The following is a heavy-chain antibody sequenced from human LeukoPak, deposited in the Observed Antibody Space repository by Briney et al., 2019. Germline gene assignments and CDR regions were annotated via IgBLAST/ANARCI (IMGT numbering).Heavy chain of an antibody. J-gene: IGHJ2*01. Sequence: SETLSLTCAVYGGSFSGYYWGWIRQPPGKGLEWIGEINHSGSTNYNPSLKSRVTISVDTSKNQFSLKLSSVTAADTAVYYCATAHGRYCSSTSCSRRRFFDLWGRGTLVTVSS. D-gene: IGHD2-2*01. V-gene: IGHV4-34*01. CDR2: INHSGST. CDR3: ATAHGRYCSSTSCSRRRFFDL. CDR1: GGSFSGYY.